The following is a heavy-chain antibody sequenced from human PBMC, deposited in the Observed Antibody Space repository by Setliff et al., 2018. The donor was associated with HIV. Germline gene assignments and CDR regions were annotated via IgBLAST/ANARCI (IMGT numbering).Heavy chain of an antibody. CDR3: AIDHVTNIAESGYGCTRIDP. D-gene: IGHD5-18*01. CDR2: IYMRGGT. CDR1: GGSIISEISW. J-gene: IGHJ5*02. V-gene: IGHV4-61*09. Sequence: PSETLSLTCTVSGGSIISEISWWAWIRQPAGKGPEWLGQIYMRGGTDYNPSREGRVTISLDTSKNQFSLKLTSVTAADTAVYYCAIDHVTNIAESGYGCTRIDPWGPGISVTVSS.